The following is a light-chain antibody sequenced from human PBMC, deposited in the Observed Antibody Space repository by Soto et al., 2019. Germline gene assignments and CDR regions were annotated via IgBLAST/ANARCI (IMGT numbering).Light chain of an antibody. J-gene: IGKJ5*01. Sequence: IVLTQSPGTLSLSPGERATLSCRASQSVSSSYLAWYQQKPGQSPRLVVYGGSTRAIGIPARFSGSGSGTDFTLTISRLEPEDFAVYYCQQYDNSPITFGQGTRLE. CDR1: QSVSSSY. V-gene: IGKV3-20*01. CDR3: QQYDNSPIT. CDR2: GGS.